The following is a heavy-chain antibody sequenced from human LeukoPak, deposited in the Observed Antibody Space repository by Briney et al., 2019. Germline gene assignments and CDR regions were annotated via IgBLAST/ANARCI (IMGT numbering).Heavy chain of an antibody. Sequence: SETLSLTCAVYGGSFSGYYWSWIRQPPGKGLEWIGEINHSRSTNYNPSLKSRVTISVDTSKNQFSLKLSSVTAADTAVYYCARGRYDSSGYYYMGEYYFDYWGQGTLVTVSS. CDR1: GGSFSGYY. CDR2: INHSRST. J-gene: IGHJ4*02. D-gene: IGHD3-22*01. V-gene: IGHV4-34*01. CDR3: ARGRYDSSGYYYMGEYYFDY.